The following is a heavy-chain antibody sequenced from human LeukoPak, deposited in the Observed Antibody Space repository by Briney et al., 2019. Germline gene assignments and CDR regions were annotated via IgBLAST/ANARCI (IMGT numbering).Heavy chain of an antibody. J-gene: IGHJ4*02. CDR2: IYYSGST. V-gene: IGHV4-38-2*02. D-gene: IGHD3-10*01. CDR3: ARGLGSGIFF. CDR1: GYSISSGYY. Sequence: PSETLSLTCTVSGYSISSGYYWGWIRQPPGKGLEWIGSIYYSGSTYYNPSLKSRVTISVDTSKNQFSLKLSSVTAADTAVYYCARGLGSGIFFWGQGTLVTVSS.